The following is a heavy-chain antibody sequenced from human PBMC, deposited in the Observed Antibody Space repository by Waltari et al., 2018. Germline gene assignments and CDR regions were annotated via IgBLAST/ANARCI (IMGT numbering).Heavy chain of an antibody. CDR3: ASLTDSSGYYSPKDAFDI. CDR1: GFTFSSYS. D-gene: IGHD3-22*01. Sequence: GSLRLSCAASGFTFSSYSMNWVRQAPGKGLEWVSSISSSSSYIYYADSVKGRFTISRDNAKNSLYLQMNSLRAEDTAVYYCASLTDSSGYYSPKDAFDIWGQGTMVTVSS. J-gene: IGHJ3*02. V-gene: IGHV3-21*01. CDR2: ISSSSSYI.